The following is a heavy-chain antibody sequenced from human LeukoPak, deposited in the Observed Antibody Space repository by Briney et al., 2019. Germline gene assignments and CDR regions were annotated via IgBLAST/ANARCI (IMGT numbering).Heavy chain of an antibody. CDR2: IYYSGST. CDR1: GGSISSIIYY. J-gene: IGHJ6*03. V-gene: IGHV4-39*01. D-gene: IGHD2/OR15-2a*01. CDR3: ARLGGYSDFFLPYYMDV. Sequence: SETLSLTCTVSGGSISSIIYYWGWIRQPPGKGLEWIESIYYSGSTYYNPSLKSRVSISVDTSKNQFSLKLSSVTAADTAVYYCARLGGYSDFFLPYYMDVWGKGTTVTISS.